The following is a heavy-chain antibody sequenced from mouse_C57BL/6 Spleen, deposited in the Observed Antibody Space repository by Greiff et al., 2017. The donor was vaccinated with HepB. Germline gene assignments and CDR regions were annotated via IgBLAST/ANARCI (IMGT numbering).Heavy chain of an antibody. CDR3: ARVSAMVTTGNFDY. D-gene: IGHD2-2*01. CDR1: GYTFTSYW. Sequence: VQLQQPGAELVKPGASVKMSCKASGYTFTSYWITWVKQRPGQGLEWIGDIYPGSGSTNYNEKFKSKATLTVDTSSSTAYMQLSSLTSEDSAVYYCARVSAMVTTGNFDYWGQGTTLTVSS. J-gene: IGHJ2*01. V-gene: IGHV1-55*01. CDR2: IYPGSGST.